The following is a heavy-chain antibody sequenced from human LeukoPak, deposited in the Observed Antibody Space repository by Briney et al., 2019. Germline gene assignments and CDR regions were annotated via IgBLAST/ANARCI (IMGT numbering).Heavy chain of an antibody. CDR3: ERDPKALVGATGGWFDP. V-gene: IGHV3-48*01. J-gene: IGHJ5*02. CDR2: ISSSSSNT. D-gene: IGHD1-26*01. Sequence: PGGSLTLSCAPSGFTFSSYSMNWVRPAPGRGLEWVSYISSSSSNTYYADYVKSRITRARDNAKNSLYLQIMSLRAEDTAVYYCERDPKALVGATGGWFDPWGQGTMVTVSS. CDR1: GFTFSSYS.